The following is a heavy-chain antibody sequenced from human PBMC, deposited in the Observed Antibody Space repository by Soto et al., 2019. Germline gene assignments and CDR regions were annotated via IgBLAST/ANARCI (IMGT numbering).Heavy chain of an antibody. J-gene: IGHJ4*02. CDR1: GFTFGDYA. CDR2: ITGGGGNT. V-gene: IGHV3-23*01. D-gene: IGHD6-25*01. Sequence: GGSLRLSCTASGFTFGDYAMSWFRQAPGKGLEWVSAITGGGGNTFHADSVKGRFTISRDNSKNTLYLQLSSLRAEDTAVYYCAKGSASGSPYYFDYWGQGIQVTVSS. CDR3: AKGSASGSPYYFDY.